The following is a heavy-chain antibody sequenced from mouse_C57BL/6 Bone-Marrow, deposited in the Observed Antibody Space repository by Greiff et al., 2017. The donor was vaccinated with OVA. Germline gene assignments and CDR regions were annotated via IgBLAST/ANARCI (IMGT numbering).Heavy chain of an antibody. CDR3: AWGIYYDYDYAMDY. D-gene: IGHD2-4*01. V-gene: IGHV1-50*01. CDR1: GYTFPSYW. Sequence: VQLQQPGAELVKPGASVKLSCKASGYTFPSYWMQWVKPRPGQGLEWIGEIDPSDSYTNYNHKFKGKATLTVDTSSSTANMQLSSLTSEDSAVDDCAWGIYYDYDYAMDYWGQGTTVTVSS. CDR2: IDPSDSYT. J-gene: IGHJ4*01.